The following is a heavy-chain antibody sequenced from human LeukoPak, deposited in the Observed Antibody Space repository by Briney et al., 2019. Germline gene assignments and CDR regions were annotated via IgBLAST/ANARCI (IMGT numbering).Heavy chain of an antibody. CDR1: GGTFSNYA. J-gene: IGHJ6*03. CDR3: ASGSGEVYYYYYMDV. V-gene: IGHV1-69*05. CDR2: IIPIFGTA. Sequence: SVKVSCKASGGTFSNYAISWVRQAPGQGLEWMGGIIPIFGTANYAQKFQGRVTITTDESTSTAYMELSSLRSEDTAVYYCASGSGEVYYYYYMDVWGKGTTVTVSS. D-gene: IGHD7-27*01.